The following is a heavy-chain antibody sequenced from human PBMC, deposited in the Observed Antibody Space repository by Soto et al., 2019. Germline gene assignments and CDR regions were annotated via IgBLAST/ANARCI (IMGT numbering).Heavy chain of an antibody. D-gene: IGHD3-16*01. CDR2: ISGIGHST. Sequence: EVQLLESGGGLIQPGGSLRLSCAASGFIFSSYAMSWVRQAPGKGLEWVSSISGIGHSTYYADSVKGRFTISRDNSKNTLYLKKNSLRAGATAVFYCAKGKMATFGHFDSGGQGPRVPFPP. CDR3: AKGKMATFGHFDS. J-gene: IGHJ4*02. CDR1: GFIFSSYA. V-gene: IGHV3-23*01.